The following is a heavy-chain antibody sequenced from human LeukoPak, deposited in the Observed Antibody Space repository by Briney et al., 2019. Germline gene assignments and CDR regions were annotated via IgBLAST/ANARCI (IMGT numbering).Heavy chain of an antibody. J-gene: IGHJ4*02. CDR2: IKSKTDGGTT. V-gene: IGHV3-15*01. Sequence: GGSLRLSCAASGCTFSNAWMSWVRQAPGKGLEWVGRIKSKTDGGTTDYAAHVKGRFTISRDDSKNTLYLQMNSLKTEDTAVYYCTGRGSYYQFDYWGQGTLVAVSS. D-gene: IGHD1-26*01. CDR1: GCTFSNAW. CDR3: TGRGSYYQFDY.